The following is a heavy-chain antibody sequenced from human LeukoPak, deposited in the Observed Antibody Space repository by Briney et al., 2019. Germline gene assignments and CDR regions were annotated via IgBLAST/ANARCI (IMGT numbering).Heavy chain of an antibody. D-gene: IGHD1-26*01. V-gene: IGHV3-33*01. J-gene: IGHJ4*02. Sequence: PGGSLRLSCVVSGLRFRNYGMHWVRQAPGKGLEWVAVIYYDGSNQYYVDSMKGRFTVSRDNAKNTLYLQMDSLRAEDTAVYYCATDRNSGKYYDYWGQGTLVTVSS. CDR1: GLRFRNYG. CDR3: ATDRNSGKYYDY. CDR2: IYYDGSNQ.